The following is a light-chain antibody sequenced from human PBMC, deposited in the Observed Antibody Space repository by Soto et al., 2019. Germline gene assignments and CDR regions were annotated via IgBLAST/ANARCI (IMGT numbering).Light chain of an antibody. Sequence: QSALTQPPSASGSPGQSVTISCTGTSSDVGGYDYVSWYQQYPGKAPKLMIYEVSNRPSGVSDRFSGSKSGNTASLTISGLQAEDEGDYYCYSYTSSSTVVFGGGTKLTVL. CDR3: YSYTSSSTVV. J-gene: IGLJ2*01. CDR2: EVS. CDR1: SSDVGGYDY. V-gene: IGLV2-14*01.